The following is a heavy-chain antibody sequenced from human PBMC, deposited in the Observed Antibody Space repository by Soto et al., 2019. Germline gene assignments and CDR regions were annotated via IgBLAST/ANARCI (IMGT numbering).Heavy chain of an antibody. J-gene: IGHJ6*02. CDR1: GFTFDTYG. Sequence: QVHLVESGGGVAQPGRSLRLSCVASGFTFDTYGIHWVRQAPGKGLQWVALISYEGSNTYYADSVRGRFTISRDNSKNTLYLQIHALRPEDTGVYYCARVTPGNNLYYFSGLDVWGQGTSVTVSS. CDR2: ISYEGSNT. CDR3: ARVTPGNNLYYFSGLDV. D-gene: IGHD1-1*01. V-gene: IGHV3-30-3*01.